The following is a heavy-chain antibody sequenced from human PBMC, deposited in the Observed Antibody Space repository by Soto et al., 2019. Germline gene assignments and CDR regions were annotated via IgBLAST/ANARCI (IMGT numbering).Heavy chain of an antibody. CDR3: ARLEGRATSSYYFDF. V-gene: IGHV4-39*01. D-gene: IGHD6-6*01. Sequence: QLQESGPGLVKPSETLSLTCSVSGDSINSDKYYWGWIRQPPGKGLEWIGSIYYRAKTYYNPSLQTRVTISLDTSKSQFSLRLNSVTAADSAVYFCARLEGRATSSYYFDFWGQGAQVTVSS. CDR1: GDSINSDKYY. J-gene: IGHJ4*02. CDR2: IYYRAKT.